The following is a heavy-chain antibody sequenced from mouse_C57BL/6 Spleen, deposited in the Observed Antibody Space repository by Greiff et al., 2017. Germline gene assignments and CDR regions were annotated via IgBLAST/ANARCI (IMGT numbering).Heavy chain of an antibody. CDR2: ISSGGDYI. Sequence: EVKLMESGEGLVKPGGSLKLSCAASGFTFSSYAMSWVRQTPEKRLEWVAYISSGGDYIYYAATVQGRFTISRDNARNTLYLQMSSLKSEDTAMYYCTRVTTVVATYFYDWGHAPTLTVSS. D-gene: IGHD1-1*01. V-gene: IGHV5-9-1*02. CDR3: TRVTTVVATYFYD. J-gene: IGHJ2*01. CDR1: GFTFSSYA.